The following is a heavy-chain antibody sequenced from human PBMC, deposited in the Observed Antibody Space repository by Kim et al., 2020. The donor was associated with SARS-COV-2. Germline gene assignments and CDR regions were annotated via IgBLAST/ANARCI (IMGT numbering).Heavy chain of an antibody. CDR3: ARPGVGTMDSYWYFDL. V-gene: IGHV4-39*01. J-gene: IGHJ2*01. CDR2: IYYSGST. Sequence: SETLSLTCTVSGGSISSSSYYWGWIRQPPGKGLEWIGSIYYSGSTYYNPSLKSRVTISVYTSKNQFSLKLSSVTAADTAVYYCARPGVGTMDSYWYFDLWGRGTLVTVSS. D-gene: IGHD3-10*01. CDR1: GGSISSSSYY.